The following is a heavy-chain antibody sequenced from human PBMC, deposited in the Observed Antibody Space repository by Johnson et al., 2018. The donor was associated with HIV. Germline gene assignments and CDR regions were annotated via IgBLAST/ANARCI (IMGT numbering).Heavy chain of an antibody. CDR1: GFTFSDYY. D-gene: IGHD2-21*01. Sequence: QVQLVESGGGLVKPGGSLRLSCAASGFTFSDYYMSWIRQAPGKGLEWVSYISGSGSTIYYADSVKGRFTISRDNAKNSLYLQMNSLRAEDTAVYYCARNGLVPAAKGGDCGGDCFLGAFDIWGQGTMVTVSS. CDR2: ISGSGSTI. V-gene: IGHV3-11*04. CDR3: ARNGLVPAAKGGDCGGDCFLGAFDI. J-gene: IGHJ3*02.